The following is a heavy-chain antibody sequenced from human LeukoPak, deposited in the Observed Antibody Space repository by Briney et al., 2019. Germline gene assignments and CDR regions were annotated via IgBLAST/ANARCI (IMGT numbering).Heavy chain of an antibody. CDR3: VRGRADSSAYYWGPFDL. V-gene: IGHV3-30*04. CDR1: GLSFRDYA. D-gene: IGHD3-22*01. J-gene: IGHJ4*02. CDR2: ISQDGSNQ. Sequence: GKSLRLSCAASGLSFRDYAMHWVRQAPGRGLEWVAVISQDGSNQNYADSVQDRFTISRDNSKNTLFLQMFTLKTEDTAVYFCVRGRADSSAYYWGPFDLWGQGALVTVSA.